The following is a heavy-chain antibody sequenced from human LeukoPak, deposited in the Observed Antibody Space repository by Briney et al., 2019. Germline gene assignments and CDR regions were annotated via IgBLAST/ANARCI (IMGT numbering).Heavy chain of an antibody. CDR3: ATDRGWRTSGYYLYYFEY. J-gene: IGHJ4*02. CDR1: GFTFSSYW. CDR2: IKQDGSEK. D-gene: IGHD3-3*01. V-gene: IGHV3-7*01. Sequence: GGSLRLSCAASGFTFSSYWMSWVRQAPGKGLEWVANIKQDGSEKYYVDSVKGRFTISRDNAKNSLYLQMSSLRAEDTAVYYCATDRGWRTSGYYLYYFEYWGQGTLVTYSS.